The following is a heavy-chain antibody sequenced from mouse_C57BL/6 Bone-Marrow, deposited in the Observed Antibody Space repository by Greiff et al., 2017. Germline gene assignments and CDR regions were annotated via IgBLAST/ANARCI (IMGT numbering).Heavy chain of an antibody. CDR2: IYPRSGNT. CDR1: GYTFTSYG. D-gene: IGHD1-2*01. V-gene: IGHV1-81*01. CDR3: ARSRYYGYADY. Sequence: QVQLKQSGAELARPGASVKLSCKASGYTFTSYGISWVKQRTGKGLEWIGEIYPRSGNTYSNEKLKGQATLTADKSSSTAYMELRSLTSEDSAVYFSARSRYYGYADYWGQGTTLTVSS. J-gene: IGHJ2*01.